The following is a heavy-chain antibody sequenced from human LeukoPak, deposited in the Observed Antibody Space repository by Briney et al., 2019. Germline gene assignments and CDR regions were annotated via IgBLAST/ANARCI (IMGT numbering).Heavy chain of an antibody. CDR2: ISYLGDDQ. V-gene: IGHV3-30*18. Sequence: GGSLRLSCAASGFTFSSYGMHWVRQAPGKGLEWVAVISYLGDDQFYAESVKGRFTISRDNSNKIVFLRMNSLRGEDTAVYYCAKDRSSGPHYYYGMDVWGRGTTVIVSS. J-gene: IGHJ6*02. CDR1: GFTFSSYG. CDR3: AKDRSSGPHYYYGMDV. D-gene: IGHD6-25*01.